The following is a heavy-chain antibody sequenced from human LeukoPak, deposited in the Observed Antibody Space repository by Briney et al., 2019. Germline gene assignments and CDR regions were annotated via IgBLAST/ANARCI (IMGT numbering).Heavy chain of an antibody. J-gene: IGHJ6*03. Sequence: GVSLRLSCAASGFTFSSYSMNWVRQAPGKGLEWVAFIRFDGTSEFYADSVKARFTISRDNSQNTVSLQLNNLRIEDTDLYYCAKTSLSDPSGHYYYMDVWGKGTTVTVSS. CDR3: AKTSLSDPSGHYYYMDV. CDR2: IRFDGTSE. D-gene: IGHD3-3*01. V-gene: IGHV3-30*02. CDR1: GFTFSSYS.